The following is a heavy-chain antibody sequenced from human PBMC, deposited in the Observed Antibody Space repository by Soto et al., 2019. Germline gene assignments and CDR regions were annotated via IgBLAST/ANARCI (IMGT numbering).Heavy chain of an antibody. V-gene: IGHV1-2*04. J-gene: IGHJ5*02. D-gene: IGHD2-21*02. CDR2: INPNSGGT. Sequence: ASVKVSCKASGYTFSSYYLHWVRQAPGQGLEWMGWINPNSGGTNYAQKFQGWVTMTRDTSISTAYMELSRLRSDDTAVYYCARVRGPYCGGDCYPPTPNWFDPWGQGTLVTVSS. CDR3: ARVRGPYCGGDCYPPTPNWFDP. CDR1: GYTFSSYY.